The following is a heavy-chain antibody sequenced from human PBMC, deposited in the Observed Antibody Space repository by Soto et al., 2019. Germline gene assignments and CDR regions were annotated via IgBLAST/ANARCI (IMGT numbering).Heavy chain of an antibody. D-gene: IGHD1-7*01. CDR1: GFTFSSYS. CDR2: ISSSSSYI. J-gene: IGHJ5*02. V-gene: IGHV3-21*01. CDR3: ARDRTQTHWFDP. Sequence: GWSLRLSCAAPGFTFSSYSMNWVRQAPGKGLEWVSSISSSSSYIYYADSVKGRFTISRDNAKNSLYLQMNSLRAEDTAVYYCARDRTQTHWFDPWGQGTLVTVSS.